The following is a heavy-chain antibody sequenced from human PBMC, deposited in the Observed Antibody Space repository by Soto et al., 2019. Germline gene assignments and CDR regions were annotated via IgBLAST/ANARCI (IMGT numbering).Heavy chain of an antibody. CDR1: GFAFSSYA. Sequence: EVHLLESVGGLVQPGGSLRLSCAASGFAFSSYAMSWVRQAPGQGLDWVSAISDSGAGTYYADSVKGRFTISRDNSKNTLYLQMNSLRAEDTAVYYCAKDSSGKYGVFDYWGQGTLVTVSS. CDR3: AKDSSGKYGVFDY. D-gene: IGHD6-19*01. J-gene: IGHJ4*02. CDR2: ISDSGAGT. V-gene: IGHV3-23*01.